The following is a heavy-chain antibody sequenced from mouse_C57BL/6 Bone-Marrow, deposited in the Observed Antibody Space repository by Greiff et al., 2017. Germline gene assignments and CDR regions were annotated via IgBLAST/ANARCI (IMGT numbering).Heavy chain of an antibody. CDR3: TTEMITDYFGY. CDR1: GFNIKDDY. CDR2: IDPENGDT. J-gene: IGHJ2*01. V-gene: IGHV14-4*01. D-gene: IGHD2-4*01. Sequence: EVQLQQSGAELVRPGASVKLSCTASGFNIKDDYMHWVKQRPEQGLEWIGWIDPENGDTEYAAKFQGKATITADASSNTAYLQLSSLTSEDTAVYYCTTEMITDYFGYWGQGTTLTVSS.